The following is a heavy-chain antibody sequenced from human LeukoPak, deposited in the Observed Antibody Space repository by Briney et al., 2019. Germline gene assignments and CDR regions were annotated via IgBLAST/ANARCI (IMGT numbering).Heavy chain of an antibody. D-gene: IGHD2-2*01. CDR2: MNEYGSEI. CDR1: GFIFRDFS. CDR3: ARPRGCGSSRCNNFDY. J-gene: IGHJ4*02. V-gene: IGHV3-7*01. Sequence: GGSLRLSCSVSGFIFRDFSMSWVRQAPGKGLEWVAKMNEYGSEIFYVDSVRGRFTISRDNGKNSLYLQMNRLRAEDTAVYYCARPRGCGSSRCNNFDYWGQGTLVTVSS.